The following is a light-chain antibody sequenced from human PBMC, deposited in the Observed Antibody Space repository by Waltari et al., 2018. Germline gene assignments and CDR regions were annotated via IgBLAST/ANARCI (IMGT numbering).Light chain of an antibody. V-gene: IGKV3-15*01. Sequence: ETVMTQSPATLSVSPGEGATPPCRASESVSTKLAWYQRKSGQAPRLLIYGASTRATGIPARFSGTGSGTEFTLTVSSLQSEDFALYYCQQYSNWPPTFGQGTKVEIK. CDR3: QQYSNWPPT. CDR2: GAS. J-gene: IGKJ1*01. CDR1: ESVSTK.